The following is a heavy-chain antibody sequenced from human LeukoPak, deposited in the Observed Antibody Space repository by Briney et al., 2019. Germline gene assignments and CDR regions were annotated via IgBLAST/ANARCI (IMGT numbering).Heavy chain of an antibody. CDR3: ARDRSTDAISEF. Sequence: GGSLRLSCAASGFNFKTYTLTWARQAPGKRPEWLSSITAGDGATYYADSVRGRFTISRDYSRNTVYLHLSGLRAEDTAVYYCARDRSTDAISEFWGQGTLVAVSS. V-gene: IGHV3-23*01. CDR2: ITAGDGAT. J-gene: IGHJ4*02. CDR1: GFNFKTYT. D-gene: IGHD1-1*01.